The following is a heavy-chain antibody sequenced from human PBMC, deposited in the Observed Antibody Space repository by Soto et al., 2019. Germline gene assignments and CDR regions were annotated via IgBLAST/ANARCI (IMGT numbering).Heavy chain of an antibody. CDR1: GYTFTSYG. V-gene: IGHV1-18*01. CDR2: ISAYNGNT. Sequence: QVQLVQSGAEVKKPGASVKVSCKASGYTFTSYGISWVRQAPGQGLEWMGWISAYNGNTNYAQKLQGRVTMTTDTXXSXAXXELRSLRSDDTAVYYCARDTDSSSWYRSYYYGMDVWGQGTTVTVSS. CDR3: ARDTDSSSWYRSYYYGMDV. D-gene: IGHD6-13*01. J-gene: IGHJ6*02.